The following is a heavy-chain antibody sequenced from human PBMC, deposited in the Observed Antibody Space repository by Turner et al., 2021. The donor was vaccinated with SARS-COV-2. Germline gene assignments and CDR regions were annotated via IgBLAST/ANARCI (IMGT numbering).Heavy chain of an antibody. CDR2: NSNNSFST. CDR1: GFTFSNVD. D-gene: IGHD2-15*01. V-gene: IGHV3-23*01. Sequence: EALPLVSGGGLVTPGGSLRLSCADSGFTFSNVDRTWVRHEPGTQLEWDSANSNNSFSTYYADSVEGRLTSSIDNSKNTLYLKMNSLRAEDTAVYYCAKGRWWFDPWGQGTLVTVSS. J-gene: IGHJ5*02. CDR3: AKGRWWFDP.